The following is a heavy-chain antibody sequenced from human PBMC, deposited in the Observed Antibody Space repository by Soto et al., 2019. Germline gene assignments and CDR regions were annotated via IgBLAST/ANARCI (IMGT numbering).Heavy chain of an antibody. CDR2: IWSDGSNE. V-gene: IGHV3-33*01. D-gene: IGHD6-19*01. Sequence: GGSLRLSCAASGLTFSSHGMHWVRQAPGKGLEWVAVIWSDGSNEYYADSVKGRFTISRDNSKNTLYLQMSSLRVEDTAVYYCATDYSSTGYGLVYWGQGALVTVSS. CDR1: GLTFSSHG. CDR3: ATDYSSTGYGLVY. J-gene: IGHJ4*02.